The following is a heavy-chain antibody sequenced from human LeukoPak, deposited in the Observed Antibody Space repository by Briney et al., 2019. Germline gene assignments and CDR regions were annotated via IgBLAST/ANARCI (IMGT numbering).Heavy chain of an antibody. CDR2: IYYSGST. CDR1: GGSISSYY. V-gene: IGHV4-59*01. D-gene: IGHD6-19*01. CDR3: ARAYSSGWKDAFDI. J-gene: IGHJ3*02. Sequence: SETLSLTCTVSGGSISSYYWSWIRQPPGKGLEWIGYIYYSGSTNYNPSLKSRVTISVDTSKNQFSLKLSSVTAADPAVYYCARAYSSGWKDAFDIWGQGTMVTVSS.